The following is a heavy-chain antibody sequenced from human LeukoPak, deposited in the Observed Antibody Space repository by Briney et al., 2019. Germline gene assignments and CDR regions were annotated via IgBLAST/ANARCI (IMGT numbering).Heavy chain of an antibody. Sequence: GGSLRLSCAASGFTFSDYYMSWIRQAPGKGLEWVSYISSSGSTIYYADSVKGRFTISRDNAKNSLYLQMNSLRAEDTAVYYCARDSVYYNDSSGYYEYIDYWGQGTLVTVSS. CDR3: ARDSVYYNDSSGYYEYIDY. CDR1: GFTFSDYY. D-gene: IGHD3-22*01. J-gene: IGHJ4*02. CDR2: ISSSGSTI. V-gene: IGHV3-11*01.